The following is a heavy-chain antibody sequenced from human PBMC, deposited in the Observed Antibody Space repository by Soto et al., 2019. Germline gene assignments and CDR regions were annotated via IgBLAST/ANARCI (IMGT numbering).Heavy chain of an antibody. CDR1: GFTFSNAW. V-gene: IGHV3-15*07. CDR2: IKSKTDGGTT. D-gene: IGHD3-22*01. J-gene: IGHJ6*02. Sequence: GGSLRLSCAASGFTFSNAWMNWVRQAPGKGLEWVGRIKSKTDGGTTDYAAPVKGRFTISRDDSKNTLYLQMNSLKTEDTAVYYCTTDPWDSSGYHFRAAYGMDVWGQGTTVTVSS. CDR3: TTDPWDSSGYHFRAAYGMDV.